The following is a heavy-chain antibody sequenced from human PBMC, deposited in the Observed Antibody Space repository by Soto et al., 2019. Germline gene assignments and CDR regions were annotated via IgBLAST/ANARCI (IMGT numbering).Heavy chain of an antibody. CDR2: IYYSGST. CDR1: GGSISSGGYY. Sequence: SETLSLTCTVSGGSISSGGYYWSWIRQHPGKGLEWIGYIYYSGSTYYNPSLKSRVTISVDTSKNQFSLKLSSVTAADTAVYYCARTSQRGVAVLYYFDYWGQGTLVTVS. J-gene: IGHJ4*02. D-gene: IGHD2-15*01. CDR3: ARTSQRGVAVLYYFDY. V-gene: IGHV4-31*03.